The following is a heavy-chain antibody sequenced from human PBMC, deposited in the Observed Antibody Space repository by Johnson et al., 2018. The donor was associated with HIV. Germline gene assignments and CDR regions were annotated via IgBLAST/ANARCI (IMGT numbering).Heavy chain of an antibody. Sequence: VQLVESGGGLVKPGGSLRLSCPASGFTFINAWMSWVRQAPGQGLAWVGRIKSKTDGGTTDYAAPVKGRFTIPRDDSKNMLYLQMKSLKSEDTAVYYCAKDLEEGQQWLIGAFDIWGQGTMVTVSS. J-gene: IGHJ3*02. V-gene: IGHV3-15*01. D-gene: IGHD6-19*01. CDR3: AKDLEEGQQWLIGAFDI. CDR2: IKSKTDGGTT. CDR1: GFTFINAW.